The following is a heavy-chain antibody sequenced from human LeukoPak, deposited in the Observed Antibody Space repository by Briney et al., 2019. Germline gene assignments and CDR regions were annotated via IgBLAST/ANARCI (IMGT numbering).Heavy chain of an antibody. CDR2: IYYSGST. CDR3: AREESMVRGASWFDP. J-gene: IGHJ5*02. CDR1: GGSISSGDYY. Sequence: PSQTLSLTCTVSGGSISSGDYYWSWIRQPPGKGLEWIGYIYYSGSTYYNPSLKSRVTISVDTSKNQFSLKLSSVTAADTAVYYCAREESMVRGASWFDPWGQGTLVTVSP. D-gene: IGHD3-10*01. V-gene: IGHV4-30-4*08.